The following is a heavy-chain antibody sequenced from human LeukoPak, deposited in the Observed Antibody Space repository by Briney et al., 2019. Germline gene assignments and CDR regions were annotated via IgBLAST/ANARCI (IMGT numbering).Heavy chain of an antibody. J-gene: IGHJ4*02. D-gene: IGHD6-19*01. CDR1: GYTFTGYY. Sequence: GASVKVSCKASGYTFTGYYMHWVRQAPGQGLEWMGWINPNSGGTNYAQKFQGRVTMTRDTSISTAYMEPSRLRSDDTAVYYCARFLPDGSGWQIDYWGQGTLVTVSS. CDR2: INPNSGGT. CDR3: ARFLPDGSGWQIDY. V-gene: IGHV1-2*02.